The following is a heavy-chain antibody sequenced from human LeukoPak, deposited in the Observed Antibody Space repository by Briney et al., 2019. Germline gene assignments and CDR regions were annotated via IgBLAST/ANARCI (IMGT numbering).Heavy chain of an antibody. CDR1: GFTFSSYA. CDR2: IRYDGSNT. Sequence: GGSLRLSCAASGFTFSSYAMYWVRQAPGKGLEWVAFIRYDGSNTYYADSVKGRFTISRDNSKNTLYLQMNSLRAEDTAVYYCAKDWGAAAGIDYWGQGTLVTVSS. D-gene: IGHD6-13*01. CDR3: AKDWGAAAGIDY. J-gene: IGHJ4*02. V-gene: IGHV3-30*02.